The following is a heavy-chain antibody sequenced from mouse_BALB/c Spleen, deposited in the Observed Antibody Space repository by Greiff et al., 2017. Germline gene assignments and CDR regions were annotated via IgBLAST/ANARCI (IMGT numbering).Heavy chain of an antibody. Sequence: QVQLPQSGAELVRPGTSVKVSFKASGYAFTNYLIEWVKQRPGQGLEWIGVINPGSGGTNYNEKFKGKATLTADKSSSTAYMQLSSLTSDDSAVYFCARGDYDYDGGGDYWGQGTSVTVSS. J-gene: IGHJ4*01. D-gene: IGHD2-4*01. CDR3: ARGDYDYDGGGDY. CDR1: GYAFTNYL. CDR2: INPGSGGT. V-gene: IGHV1-54*01.